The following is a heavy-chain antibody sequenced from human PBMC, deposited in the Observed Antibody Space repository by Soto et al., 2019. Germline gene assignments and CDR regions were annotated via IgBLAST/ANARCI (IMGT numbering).Heavy chain of an antibody. CDR1: GYTFTGYY. CDR3: ARGVILTGYYNPYYYYYMDV. J-gene: IGHJ6*03. D-gene: IGHD3-9*01. Sequence: ASVKVSCKASGYTFTGYYMHWVRQAPGQGLEWMGWINPNSGGTNYAQKFQGWVTMTRDTSISTAYMELSRLRSDDTAVYYCARGVILTGYYNPYYYYYMDVWGKGTTVTVSS. CDR2: INPNSGGT. V-gene: IGHV1-2*04.